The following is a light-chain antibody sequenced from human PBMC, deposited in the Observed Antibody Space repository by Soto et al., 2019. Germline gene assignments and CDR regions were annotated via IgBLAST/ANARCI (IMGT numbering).Light chain of an antibody. CDR1: SGDVGGYYY. V-gene: IGLV2-14*01. Sequence: QSALTQPASVSGSPGQSITISCTGTSGDVGGYYYVSWYQQLPGKAPKLMISEVSNRPSGVSNRFSGSKSGNTASLTISGLQVEDEADYHCCSYAGSYTFVVFGGGTKLTVL. J-gene: IGLJ2*01. CDR2: EVS. CDR3: CSYAGSYTFVV.